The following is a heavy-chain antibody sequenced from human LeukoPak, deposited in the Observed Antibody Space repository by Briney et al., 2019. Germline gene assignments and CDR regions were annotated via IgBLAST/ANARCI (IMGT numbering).Heavy chain of an antibody. J-gene: IGHJ5*02. V-gene: IGHV3-74*01. CDR3: ARGLLMGQQARWFDP. CDR2: INTDGSST. Sequence: PGGSLRLSCAASGFTFSSYWMHWVRQAPGKGLVWVSRINTDGSSTSYADSVKGRFTISRDNAKNTLYMQMNSLRAEDTAVYYCARGLLMGQQARWFDPWGQGTLVTVSS. D-gene: IGHD6-13*01. CDR1: GFTFSSYW.